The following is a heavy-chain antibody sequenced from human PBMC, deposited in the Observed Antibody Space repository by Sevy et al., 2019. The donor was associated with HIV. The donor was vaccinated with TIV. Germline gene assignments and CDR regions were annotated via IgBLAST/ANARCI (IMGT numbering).Heavy chain of an antibody. J-gene: IGHJ4*02. V-gene: IGHV4-39*01. CDR3: ARLPQWLGPGFDS. CDR2: VYNGGTP. Sequence: SETLSLTCTVSGASMRSSHYWGWIRQPPGKGLEWIASVYNGGTPYYTPSFKTRVTISVDTSKNQFSLKWASLTAADTAVYYCARLPQWLGPGFDSWGQGTLVTVSS. CDR1: GASMRSSHY. D-gene: IGHD6-19*01.